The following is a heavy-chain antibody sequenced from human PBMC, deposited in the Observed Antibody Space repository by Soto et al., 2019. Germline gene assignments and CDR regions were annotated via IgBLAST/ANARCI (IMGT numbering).Heavy chain of an antibody. CDR1: GLTISNAW. Sequence: EVQLVESGGGFIYPGGSLRLSCAASGLTISNAWMNWVRQAPGKGLEWVGRIKTNTEGGTTDYAAAVKGRFTVSIDDSKNTLYLQMNSLKTEDTAVYYCNTGSVEGVWGQGTTVTVSS. D-gene: IGHD2-15*01. V-gene: IGHV3-15*07. CDR2: IKTNTEGGTT. CDR3: NTGSVEGV. J-gene: IGHJ6*02.